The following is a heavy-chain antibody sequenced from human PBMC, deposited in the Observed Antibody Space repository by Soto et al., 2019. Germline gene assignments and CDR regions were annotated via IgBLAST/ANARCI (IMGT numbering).Heavy chain of an antibody. CDR3: ARDREPSVHHGMAV. CDR2: ISGGRTTV. D-gene: IGHD6-6*01. J-gene: IGHJ6*02. Sequence: GRCRRLSCALAGFAFSDFYMSWTRQAPGKGLEWISYISGGRTTVFYADSVKGRFTICRDNAQKSLYLQMDSLTSDDTAIYYCARDREPSVHHGMAVWGQGTTVTVSS. V-gene: IGHV3-11*01. CDR1: GFAFSDFY.